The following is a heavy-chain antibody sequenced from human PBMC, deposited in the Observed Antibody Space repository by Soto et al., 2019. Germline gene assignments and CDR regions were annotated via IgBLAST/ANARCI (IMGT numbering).Heavy chain of an antibody. V-gene: IGHV3-30*18. D-gene: IGHD2-21*02. CDR3: AKDAFCGGDCSLFDY. J-gene: IGHJ4*02. Sequence: QVQLVESGGGVVQPGRSLRLSCAASGFTFSSYGMHWVRQAPGKGLEWVAVISYDGSNKYYADSVKGRFTISRDNSKNTLYRQMNSLRAEDTAVYYCAKDAFCGGDCSLFDYWGQGTLVTVSS. CDR2: ISYDGSNK. CDR1: GFTFSSYG.